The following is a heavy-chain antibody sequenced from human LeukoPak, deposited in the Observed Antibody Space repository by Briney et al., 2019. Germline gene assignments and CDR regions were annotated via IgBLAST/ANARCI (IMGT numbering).Heavy chain of an antibody. V-gene: IGHV4-59*01. CDR1: GGSFSSYY. J-gene: IGHJ4*02. D-gene: IGHD5-12*01. CDR2: IYYTGST. CDR3: ARDRGDGYDYFWDY. Sequence: NTSETLSLTCAVYGGSFSSYYWSWIRQPPGKGLEWIGYIYYTGSTNYNPSLKSRVTISVDTSKNQFSLKLSSVTAADTAVYYCARDRGDGYDYFWDYWGQGTLVTVSS.